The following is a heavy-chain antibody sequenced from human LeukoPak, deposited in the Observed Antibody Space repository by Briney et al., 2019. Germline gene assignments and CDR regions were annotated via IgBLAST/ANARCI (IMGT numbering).Heavy chain of an antibody. CDR3: AREQGGSSFDY. J-gene: IGHJ4*02. CDR2: ISYDGSNK. V-gene: IGHV3-30-3*01. CDR1: GFTFSSYA. Sequence: PGRSLRLSCAASGFTFSSYAMHWVRQAPGKGLEWVAVISYDGSNKYYADSVKGRFTISRDNSKNTLYLQMNGLRAEDTAVYYCAREQGGSSFDYWGQGTLVTVSS. D-gene: IGHD6-6*01.